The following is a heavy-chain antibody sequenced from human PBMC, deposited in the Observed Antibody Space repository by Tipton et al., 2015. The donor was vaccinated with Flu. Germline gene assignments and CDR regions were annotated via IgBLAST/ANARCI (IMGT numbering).Heavy chain of an antibody. D-gene: IGHD5-18*01. CDR2: IKLDGSEK. J-gene: IGHJ6*02. V-gene: IGHV3-7*01. Sequence: SLGLSCAASGFMFSSYWMSWVRQAPGKGLEWVANIKLDGSEKYYVDSVEGRVTISRDNAKNSLYLQMNSLRAEDTAIYYCARDRHRDTTKNYYFYGMDVWGQGTTVTVSS. CDR3: ARDRHRDTTKNYYFYGMDV. CDR1: GFMFSSYW.